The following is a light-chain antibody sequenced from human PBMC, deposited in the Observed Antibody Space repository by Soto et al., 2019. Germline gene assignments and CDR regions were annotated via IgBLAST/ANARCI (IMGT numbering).Light chain of an antibody. CDR3: QQRSNLPPIT. CDR1: QSVSNY. V-gene: IGKV3-11*01. CDR2: DAS. J-gene: IGKJ5*01. Sequence: ELVFTHSPATLSLSPGERATLSCRASQSVSNYLAWYQQKPGQAPRLLISDASNRATGIPVRFSGSGSGTDFTLTISSLEAEDSAVYYCQQRSNLPPITFGQGTRLEIK.